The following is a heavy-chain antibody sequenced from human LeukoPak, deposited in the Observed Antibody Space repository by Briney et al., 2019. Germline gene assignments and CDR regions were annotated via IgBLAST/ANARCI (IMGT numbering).Heavy chain of an antibody. CDR3: ARVSRSGWYFDY. J-gene: IGHJ4*02. CDR1: GFTFSSYE. Sequence: GGSLRLSCAASGFTFSSYEMNWVRQAPGKGLVWVSRINSDGSSTSYADSVKGRFTISRDNAKTTLYLQMNSLRAEDTAVYYCARVSRSGWYFDYWGQGTLVTVSS. D-gene: IGHD6-19*01. V-gene: IGHV3-74*01. CDR2: INSDGSST.